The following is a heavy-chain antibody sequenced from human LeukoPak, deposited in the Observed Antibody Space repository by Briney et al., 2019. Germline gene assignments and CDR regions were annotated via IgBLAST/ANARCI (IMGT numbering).Heavy chain of an antibody. Sequence: GGSLRLSCAASGFTVSTYDMSWVRQAPGKGPEWVSGFSGSDGSAYYADSVKGRFTISRDNSKNTLYLQMNSLGAGDTAVYYCAKPLYNSGWYGGGDSWGQGTLVTVSS. V-gene: IGHV3-23*01. CDR1: GFTVSTYD. CDR3: AKPLYNSGWYGGGDS. J-gene: IGHJ5*02. CDR2: FSGSDGSA. D-gene: IGHD6-19*01.